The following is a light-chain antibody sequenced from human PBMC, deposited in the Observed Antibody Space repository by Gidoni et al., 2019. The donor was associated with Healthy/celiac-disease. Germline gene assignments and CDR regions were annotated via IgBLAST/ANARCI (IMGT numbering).Light chain of an antibody. CDR1: QDISNY. Sequence: DIQMTQSPSSLSASVGDRVTITCQASQDISNYLNWYQQKPGKAPKLLIYDASNLETRVPSRFSGSGSGTDFTFTISRLQPEDIATYYCQQYDNLPLTFGGGTKVEIK. V-gene: IGKV1-33*01. CDR2: DAS. J-gene: IGKJ4*01. CDR3: QQYDNLPLT.